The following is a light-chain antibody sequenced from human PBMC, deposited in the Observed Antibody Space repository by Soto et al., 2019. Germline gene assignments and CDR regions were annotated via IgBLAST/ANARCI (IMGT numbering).Light chain of an antibody. V-gene: IGLV1-47*03. CDR2: RNN. Sequence: QSVLTQPPSASGTPGQRVTISCSGSSSNIGSSSVYWFQQLPGTAPKLLVHRNNQRPSGVPDRFSGSRSGTSASLAIGGLWSDDEADYYCAAWDDSLSGWVFGGGTKVTVL. J-gene: IGLJ3*02. CDR3: AAWDDSLSGWV. CDR1: SSNIGSSS.